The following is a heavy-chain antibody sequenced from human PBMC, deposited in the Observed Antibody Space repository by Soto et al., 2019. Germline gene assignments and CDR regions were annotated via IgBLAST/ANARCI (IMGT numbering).Heavy chain of an antibody. CDR3: VKDYYDTLAGYYGPDY. V-gene: IGHV1-46*01. J-gene: IGHJ4*02. CDR1: GYTFTSSY. CDR2: INPSGGST. D-gene: IGHD3-9*01. Sequence: ASVKVSCKASGYTFTSSYMHWVRQAPGQGLEWMGIINPSGGSTSYADSVKGRFTISRDNSKNTLYLQLNSLRPEDTAVYYCVKDYYDTLAGYYGPDYWGQGTLVTVSS.